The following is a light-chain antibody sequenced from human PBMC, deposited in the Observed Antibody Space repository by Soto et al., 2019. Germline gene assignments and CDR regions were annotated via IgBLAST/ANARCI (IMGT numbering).Light chain of an antibody. CDR1: QSVSSNF. CDR2: GAS. Sequence: EIVLTQSPGTLSLSPGERATLSCKASQSVSSNFLAWYQRKPGQAPRLLIYGASYRATAIPYRFSGSGSGTDFTLTITRLEPEDFAVYYCQQYGTSPPTFGQETKVGI. J-gene: IGKJ1*01. CDR3: QQYGTSPPT. V-gene: IGKV3-20*01.